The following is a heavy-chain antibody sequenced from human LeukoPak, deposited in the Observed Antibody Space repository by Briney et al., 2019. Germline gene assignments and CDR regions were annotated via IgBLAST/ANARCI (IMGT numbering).Heavy chain of an antibody. CDR1: GFTFSSYG. Sequence: GGSLRLSCAASGFTFSSYGMHWARQAPGKGLEWVAVIWDDGSSKYYGDSVKGRFTISRDDSKNTLYLQMNSLRAEDTAVYYCAKPTRGSGSFLIDFWGQGTLVTVSS. CDR2: IWDDGSSK. J-gene: IGHJ4*02. D-gene: IGHD1-26*01. V-gene: IGHV3-33*06. CDR3: AKPTRGSGSFLIDF.